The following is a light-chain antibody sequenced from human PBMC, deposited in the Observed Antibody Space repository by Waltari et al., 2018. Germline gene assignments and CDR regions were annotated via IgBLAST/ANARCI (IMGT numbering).Light chain of an antibody. Sequence: QSALTQPASVSGSPGQSITISCTGTNSDVGDYNYVSWYQQHPGNAPKLIISDVSHRPSGISARFSGSKSGNTASLTISGLQAEDEADYYCSSYTSGSTLMVFGGWTHLTVL. V-gene: IGLV2-14*03. CDR3: SSYTSGSTLMV. CDR1: NSDVGDYNY. CDR2: DVS. J-gene: IGLJ2*01.